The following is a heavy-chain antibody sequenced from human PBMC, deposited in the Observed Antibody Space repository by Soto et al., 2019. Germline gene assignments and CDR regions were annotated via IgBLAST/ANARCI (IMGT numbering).Heavy chain of an antibody. V-gene: IGHV1-69*13. Sequence: ASVKVSCKASGGTFSSYAISWVRQAPGQGLEWMGGIIPIFGTANYAQKFQGRVTITADESTSTAYMELSSLRSEDTAVYYCARGGDARPKADYGMDVWGQGTTVTVSS. J-gene: IGHJ6*02. D-gene: IGHD2-21*02. CDR3: ARGGDARPKADYGMDV. CDR2: IIPIFGTA. CDR1: GGTFSSYA.